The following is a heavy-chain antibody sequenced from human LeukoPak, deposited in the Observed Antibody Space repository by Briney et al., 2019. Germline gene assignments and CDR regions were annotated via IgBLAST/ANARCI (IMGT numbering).Heavy chain of an antibody. D-gene: IGHD6-13*01. Sequence: GGSLRLSCAASGFTVSSNYMNWVRQAPGKGLEWVSVIYPSGGTYYADSVKGRFTISRDNSENTVDLQMNNLRAEDTAVYYCARDTPAAGTRYFDYWGQGTLVTVSS. CDR1: GFTVSSNY. V-gene: IGHV3-66*01. J-gene: IGHJ4*02. CDR3: ARDTPAAGTRYFDY. CDR2: IYPSGGT.